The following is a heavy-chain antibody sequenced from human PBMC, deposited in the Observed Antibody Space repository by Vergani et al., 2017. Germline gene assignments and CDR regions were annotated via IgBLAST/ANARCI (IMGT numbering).Heavy chain of an antibody. CDR3: ARDVAYYYDSSGYFHRSDHQYYFDY. V-gene: IGHV1-69*18. J-gene: IGHJ4*02. CDR1: GGTFSSYA. CDR2: IIPIFGTA. D-gene: IGHD3-22*01. Sequence: QVQLVQSGAEVKKPGSSVKVSCKASGGTFSSYAISWVRQAPGQGLEWMGRIIPIFGTANYAQKFQGRVTITADESTSTAYMELSSLRSEDTAVYYCARDVAYYYDSSGYFHRSDHQYYFDYWGQGTLVTVSS.